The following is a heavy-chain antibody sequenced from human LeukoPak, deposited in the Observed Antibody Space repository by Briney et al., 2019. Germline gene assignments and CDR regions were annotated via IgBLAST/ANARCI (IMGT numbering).Heavy chain of an antibody. V-gene: IGHV3-23*01. D-gene: IGHD3-3*01. Sequence: GGTLRLSCAASGFTFSSYGMSWVRQAPGKGLEWVSAISGSGGSTYYADSVKGRFTISRDNSKNTLYLQMNSLRAEDTAVYYCARDGTVLRFLEWLSPPPYYMDVWGKGTTVTVSS. CDR3: ARDGTVLRFLEWLSPPPYYMDV. CDR2: ISGSGGST. CDR1: GFTFSSYG. J-gene: IGHJ6*03.